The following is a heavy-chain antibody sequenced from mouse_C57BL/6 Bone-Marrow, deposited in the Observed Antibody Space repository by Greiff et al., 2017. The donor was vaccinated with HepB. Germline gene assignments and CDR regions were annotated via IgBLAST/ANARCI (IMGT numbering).Heavy chain of an antibody. D-gene: IGHD2-4*01. CDR3: VRHVDYDVFDY. CDR1: GFSFNTYA. J-gene: IGHJ2*01. V-gene: IGHV10-1*01. Sequence: EVQRVESGGGLVQPKGSLKLSCAASGFSFNTYAMNWVRQAPGKGLEWVARIRSKSNNYATYYADSVKDRFTISRDDSESMLYLQMNNLKTEDTAMYYCVRHVDYDVFDYWGQGTTLTVSS. CDR2: IRSKSNNYAT.